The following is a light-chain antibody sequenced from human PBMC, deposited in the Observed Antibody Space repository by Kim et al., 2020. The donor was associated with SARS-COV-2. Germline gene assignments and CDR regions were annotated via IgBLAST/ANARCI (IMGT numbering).Light chain of an antibody. CDR1: NIGSKG. Sequence: PGKTARITCGGNNIGSKGVHWYQQKPGQAPVLVIYYDSGRPSGIPERFSGSNSGNTATLTISRVEAGDEADYYCQVWDSSSDHPGVFGGGTQLTVL. CDR3: QVWDSSSDHPGV. V-gene: IGLV3-21*04. J-gene: IGLJ2*01. CDR2: YDS.